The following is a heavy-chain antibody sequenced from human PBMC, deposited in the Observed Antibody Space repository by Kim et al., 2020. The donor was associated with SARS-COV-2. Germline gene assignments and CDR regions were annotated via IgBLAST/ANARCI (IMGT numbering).Heavy chain of an antibody. D-gene: IGHD5-12*01. J-gene: IGHJ4*02. Sequence: TYYPGSVKGLFTISRENAKNSLYLKRNSLRAGDTAVYYCARKPREGLGDYWGQGTLVTVSS. CDR2: T. CDR3: ARKPREGLGDY. V-gene: IGHV3-13*01.